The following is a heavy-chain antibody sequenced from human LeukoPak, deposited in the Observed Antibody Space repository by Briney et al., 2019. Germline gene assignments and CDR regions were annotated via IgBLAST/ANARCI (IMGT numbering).Heavy chain of an antibody. Sequence: ASVKVSCKASGYTFTSYGISWVRQAPGQGLEWMGWISAYNGNTNYAQKFQGRVTMTRNTSITTAYMELSSLRSEDTAVYYCARGSGDFAFDIWGQGTMVTVSS. CDR2: ISAYNGNT. V-gene: IGHV1-18*01. CDR1: GYTFTSYG. J-gene: IGHJ3*02. CDR3: ARGSGDFAFDI. D-gene: IGHD7-27*01.